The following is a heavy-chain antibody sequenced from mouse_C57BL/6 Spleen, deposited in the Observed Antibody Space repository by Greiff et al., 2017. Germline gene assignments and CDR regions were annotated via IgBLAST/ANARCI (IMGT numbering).Heavy chain of an antibody. CDR1: GYTFTSYG. CDR2: IYPRSGTT. D-gene: IGHD1-1*01. CDR3: SGGVVAKGFAY. Sequence: QVQLQQSGAELARPGASVKLSCKASGYTFTSYGISWVKQRTGQGLEWIGEIYPRSGTTYYNEKFKGKATLTADKSSSTAYMELRSLTSEDSAVYFCSGGVVAKGFAYWGQGTLVTVSA. V-gene: IGHV1-81*01. J-gene: IGHJ3*01.